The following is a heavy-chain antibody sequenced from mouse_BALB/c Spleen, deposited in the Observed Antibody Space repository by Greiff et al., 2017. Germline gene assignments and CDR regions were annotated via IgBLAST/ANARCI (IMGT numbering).Heavy chain of an antibody. J-gene: IGHJ4*01. CDR2: IWGDGST. V-gene: IGHV2-6-7*01. CDR3: AREGVYYGYDGDAMDY. Sequence: VKLVESGPGLVAPSQSLSITCTVSGFSLTGYGVNWVRQPPGKGLEWLGMIWGDGSTDYNSALKSRLSISKDNSKSQVFLKMNSLQTDDTARYYCAREGVYYGYDGDAMDYWGQGTSVTVSS. CDR1: GFSLTGYG. D-gene: IGHD2-2*01.